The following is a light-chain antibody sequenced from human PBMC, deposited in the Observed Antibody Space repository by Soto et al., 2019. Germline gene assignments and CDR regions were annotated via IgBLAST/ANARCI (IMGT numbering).Light chain of an antibody. CDR3: MQGRQSPPT. V-gene: IGKV2-30*01. CDR1: QSLESTDGTTY. Sequence: DAVLTQSPPSLPVTLGQPASISCRSSQSLESTDGTTYLNWFHQRPGQSPRRLLYKVSQRDYGIPDRFSGRVSGTEFTLKISGVEADDVGVYYCMQGRQSPPTLGQGTRLEIK. CDR2: KVS. J-gene: IGKJ5*01.